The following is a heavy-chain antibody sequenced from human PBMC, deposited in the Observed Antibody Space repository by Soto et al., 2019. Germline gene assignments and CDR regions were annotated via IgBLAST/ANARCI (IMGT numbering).Heavy chain of an antibody. CDR3: ARATGGAEYCSGGSCYRPPYNWFDP. Sequence: ASETLSLTCTVSGGSISSYYWSWIRQPPGKGLEWIGYIYYSGSTNYNPSLKSRVTISVDTSKNQFSLKLSSVTAADTAVYYCARATGGAEYCSGGSCYRPPYNWFDPWGQGTLVTVSS. J-gene: IGHJ5*02. CDR1: GGSISSYY. CDR2: IYYSGST. D-gene: IGHD2-15*01. V-gene: IGHV4-59*12.